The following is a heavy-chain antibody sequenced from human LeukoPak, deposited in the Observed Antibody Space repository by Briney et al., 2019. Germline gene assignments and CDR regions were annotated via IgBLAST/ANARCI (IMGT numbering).Heavy chain of an antibody. CDR2: SYSSGST. J-gene: IGHJ4*02. CDR3: ARVWELSFDY. V-gene: IGHV3-53*01. Sequence: GGSLRLSCAASGFTVSTDHMSWVRQAPGKGLEWVAVSYSSGSTHYAESVKGRFTISRDNSQNTLSLQTNSLRAEDTAVYYCARVWELSFDYWGQGTLVTVSS. D-gene: IGHD1-26*01. CDR1: GFTVSTDH.